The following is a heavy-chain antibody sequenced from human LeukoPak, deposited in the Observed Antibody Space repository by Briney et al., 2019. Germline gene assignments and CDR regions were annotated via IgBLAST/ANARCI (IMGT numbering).Heavy chain of an antibody. D-gene: IGHD3-22*01. V-gene: IGHV3-48*03. CDR2: ISSSGSTI. CDR3: ARDQRNYDSSGNYYYYGMDV. CDR1: TFTFKRYA. J-gene: IGHJ6*02. Sequence: GGSLRLSCAASTFTFKRYAMSWVRQAPGKGLEWVSYISSSGSTIYYADSVKGRFTISRDNAKNSLYLQMNSLRAEDTAVYYCARDQRNYDSSGNYYYYGMDVWGQGTTVTVSS.